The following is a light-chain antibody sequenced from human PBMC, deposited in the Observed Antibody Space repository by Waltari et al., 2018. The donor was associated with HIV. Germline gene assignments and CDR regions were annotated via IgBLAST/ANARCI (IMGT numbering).Light chain of an antibody. Sequence: QSALTQPPSASGSPGQSVTISCTGTSSDVGGYNYVSWYQQHPGKAPKLMIYEVSKRRSGVPDRFSGSKSGNTASLTVSGLQAEDEAGYYCSSSRVFGGGTKLTVL. CDR3: SSSRV. J-gene: IGLJ3*02. CDR1: SSDVGGYNY. CDR2: EVS. V-gene: IGLV2-8*01.